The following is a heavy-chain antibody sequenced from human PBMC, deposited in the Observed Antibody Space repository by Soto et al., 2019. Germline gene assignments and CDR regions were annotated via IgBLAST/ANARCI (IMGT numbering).Heavy chain of an antibody. CDR1: GDSVSSNSAA. J-gene: IGHJ4*02. Sequence: PSQTLSLTCAISGDSVSSNSAAWNWIRQSPSRGLEWLGRTYYRSKWYNDYAVSVKSRITINPDTSKNQFSLQLNSVTPEDTAVYYCAREGMSANAIHELMNFDYWGQGTLVTVSS. D-gene: IGHD2-8*01. CDR3: AREGMSANAIHELMNFDY. CDR2: TYYRSKWYN. V-gene: IGHV6-1*01.